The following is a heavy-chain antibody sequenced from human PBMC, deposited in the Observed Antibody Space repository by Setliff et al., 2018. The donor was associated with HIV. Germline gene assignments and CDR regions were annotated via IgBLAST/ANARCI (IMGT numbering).Heavy chain of an antibody. CDR1: SFA. CDR3: AKSAYYFNTGGPKGWFDP. Sequence: SFAMNWVRQAPGKGLEWVAGMSGTDNTTFYADSVKGRFSVSRDNSKKTFYMVMDSLRAEDTAVYFCAKSAYYFNTGGPKGWFDPWGQGTLVTVSS. V-gene: IGHV3-23*01. J-gene: IGHJ5*02. CDR2: MSGTDNTT. D-gene: IGHD2-8*02.